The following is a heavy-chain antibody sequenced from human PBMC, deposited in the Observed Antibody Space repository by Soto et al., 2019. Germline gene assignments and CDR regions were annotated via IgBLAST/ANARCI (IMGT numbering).Heavy chain of an antibody. CDR3: ASDLQILYCTNGVCHPGYYYYGMDV. V-gene: IGHV3-11*01. D-gene: IGHD2-8*01. J-gene: IGHJ6*02. CDR1: GFTFSDYY. Sequence: QVQLVESGGGLVKPGGSLRLSCAASGFTFSDYYMSWIRQAPGKGLEWVSYISSSGSTIYYADSVKGRFTISRDNAKNSLYPQMNSLRAEDTAVYYCASDLQILYCTNGVCHPGYYYYGMDVWGQGTTVTVSS. CDR2: ISSSGSTI.